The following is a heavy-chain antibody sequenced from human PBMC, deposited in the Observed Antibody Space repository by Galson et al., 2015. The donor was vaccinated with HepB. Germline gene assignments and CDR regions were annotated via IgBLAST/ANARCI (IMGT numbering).Heavy chain of an antibody. CDR3: TIVRVRDHWFDP. V-gene: IGHV3-49*03. D-gene: IGHD4/OR15-4a*01. CDR1: GFTFGDHA. Sequence: SLRLSCAASGFTFGDHAMSWFRQAPGKGLEWVGFIRSKAYGGTTEYAASVKGRFTISRDDSKSIAYLQMNSLKTEDTAVYYCTIVRVRDHWFDPWGQGTLVTVSS. CDR2: IRSKAYGGTT. J-gene: IGHJ5*02.